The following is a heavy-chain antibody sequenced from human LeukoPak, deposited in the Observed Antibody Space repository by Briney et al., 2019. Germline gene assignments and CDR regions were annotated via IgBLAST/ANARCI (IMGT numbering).Heavy chain of an antibody. Sequence: QPGGSLRLSCAASGFTFSSYAIHWVRQAPGKGLEYVSAISSNGGSTFYANSVKGRFIVSRDNSKNTLSLQMGSLRAEDLAVYYCARRAPGFSSGWLDYWGQGTLVTVSS. CDR2: ISSNGGST. V-gene: IGHV3-64*01. CDR3: ARRAPGFSSGWLDY. D-gene: IGHD6-19*01. J-gene: IGHJ4*02. CDR1: GFTFSSYA.